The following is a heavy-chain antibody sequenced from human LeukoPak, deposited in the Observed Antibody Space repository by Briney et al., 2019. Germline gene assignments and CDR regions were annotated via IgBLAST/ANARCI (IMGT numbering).Heavy chain of an antibody. CDR2: INPNSGDT. CDR1: GYTFTGYY. V-gene: IGHV1-2*02. CDR3: ARGSTVGATESLGFDY. Sequence: ASVKVSCKASGYTFTGYYIHWVRQAPGQGLEWMGWINPNSGDTHYAQKFQGRVTMTRDTSISTAYMELSRLRSDDTAMYYCARGSTVGATESLGFDYWGQGAPVTVSP. J-gene: IGHJ4*02. D-gene: IGHD1-26*01.